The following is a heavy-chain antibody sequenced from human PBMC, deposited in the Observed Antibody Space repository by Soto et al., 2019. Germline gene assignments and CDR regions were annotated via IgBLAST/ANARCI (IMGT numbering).Heavy chain of an antibody. D-gene: IGHD3-10*01. V-gene: IGHV3-11*01. CDR2: ISSSGSSI. CDR3: ARIRFGEWGYAMDV. J-gene: IGHJ6*02. CDR1: GLTFSDCY. Sequence: QVQLVESGGGLVKPGGSLRLSCAASGLTFSDCYMNWIRQAPGKGLEWVSYISSSGSSINYAGSVKGRFTISRDNAKNSLYSQMTSLRAEDTAIYYCARIRFGEWGYAMDVWGQGTTVSVSS.